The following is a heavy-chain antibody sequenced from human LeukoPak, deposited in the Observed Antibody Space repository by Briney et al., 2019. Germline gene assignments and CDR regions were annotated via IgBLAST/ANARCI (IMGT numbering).Heavy chain of an antibody. CDR2: ISAYNGNT. CDR1: GYTFTSYG. J-gene: IGHJ4*02. D-gene: IGHD6-6*01. V-gene: IGHV1-18*01. CDR3: ARDLTTSIAARPGTIDY. Sequence: GASVKVSCKASGYTFTSYGISWVRQAPGQGLEWMGWISAYNGNTNYAQKLQGRVTMTTDTSTSTAYMELRSLRSDDTAVYYCARDLTTSIAARPGTIDYWGQGTLVTVSS.